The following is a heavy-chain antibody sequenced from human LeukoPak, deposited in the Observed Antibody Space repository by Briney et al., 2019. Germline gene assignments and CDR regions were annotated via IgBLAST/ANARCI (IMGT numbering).Heavy chain of an antibody. Sequence: GESLKISCKGSGYSFISYWIGWVRQMPGKGLEWMGIIYPGDSDTRYSPSFQGQVTISADKSIRNAYLQWSSLKASDTAMYYCARGSSGYTYGFDYWGQGTLVTVSS. J-gene: IGHJ4*02. CDR1: GYSFISYW. CDR2: IYPGDSDT. V-gene: IGHV5-51*01. D-gene: IGHD5-18*01. CDR3: ARGSSGYTYGFDY.